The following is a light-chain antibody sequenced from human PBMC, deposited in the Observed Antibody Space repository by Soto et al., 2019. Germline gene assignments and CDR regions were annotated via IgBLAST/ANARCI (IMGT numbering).Light chain of an antibody. CDR2: EVS. J-gene: IGLJ3*02. Sequence: QSALTQPASVSGSPGQSITISCTGTGSDVGGYNYVSWHQQHPGKAPKLMIYEVSNRPSGVSNRFSGSKSGNTASLTISGLQAEDEADYYCSSYTSSSSLKWVFGGGTKLTVL. V-gene: IGLV2-14*01. CDR3: SSYTSSSSLKWV. CDR1: GSDVGGYNY.